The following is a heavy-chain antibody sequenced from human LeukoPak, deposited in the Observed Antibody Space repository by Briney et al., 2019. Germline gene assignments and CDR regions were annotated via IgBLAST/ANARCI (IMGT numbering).Heavy chain of an antibody. CDR1: GGSISSSSYY. CDR2: IYYSGST. Sequence: SETLSLTCTVSGGSISSSSYYWGWIRQPPGKGLEWIGSIYYSGSTYYNPSLKSRVTISVDPSKNQFSLKLSSVTAADTAVYYCAIQGYSSSWTPRYYYYYGMDVWGQGTTVTVSS. V-gene: IGHV4-39*01. CDR3: AIQGYSSSWTPRYYYYYGMDV. J-gene: IGHJ6*02. D-gene: IGHD6-13*01.